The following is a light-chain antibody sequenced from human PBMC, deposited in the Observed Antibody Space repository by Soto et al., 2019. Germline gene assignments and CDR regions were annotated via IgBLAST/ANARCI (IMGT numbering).Light chain of an antibody. CDR2: DVS. V-gene: IGLV2-14*01. CDR1: SSDVGGYNY. J-gene: IGLJ1*01. Sequence: QSALTQPASVSGSPGQSITISCTGTSSDVGGYNYVSWYQQRPCKAPKLMIYDVSNRPSGVSNRFSGSKSGNTASLTISGLQAEDEADYYCSSYTSSSTYVFGTGTKVTVL. CDR3: SSYTSSSTYV.